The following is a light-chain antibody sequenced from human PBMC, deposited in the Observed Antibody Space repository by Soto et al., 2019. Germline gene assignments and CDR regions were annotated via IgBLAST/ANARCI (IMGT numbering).Light chain of an antibody. CDR1: QSISSW. Sequence: DIQLTQSPSFLSASVGDRVTITCRAGQSISSWLAWYQQKPGKAPKLLIYKASSLESGVPSRFSGSGSGTEFTLTISSLQPDDFTTYYCQQYNSYSQTFGQGTKVDI. V-gene: IGKV1-5*03. J-gene: IGKJ1*01. CDR3: QQYNSYSQT. CDR2: KAS.